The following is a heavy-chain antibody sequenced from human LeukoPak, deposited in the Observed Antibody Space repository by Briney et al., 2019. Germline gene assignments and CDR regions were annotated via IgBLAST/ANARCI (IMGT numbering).Heavy chain of an antibody. J-gene: IGHJ6*02. D-gene: IGHD4-23*01. CDR1: GYSFTGYY. V-gene: IGHV1-2*02. Sequence: GASVKVSCKASGYSFTGYYIHWVRQAPGQGLEWMGWINPNSGGTKYAQKFQGRLTMTRDTSISTANMELSGLRSDDTAVYYCARERTTVVTLDYYYGMDVWGQGTTVTVSS. CDR3: ARERTTVVTLDYYYGMDV. CDR2: INPNSGGT.